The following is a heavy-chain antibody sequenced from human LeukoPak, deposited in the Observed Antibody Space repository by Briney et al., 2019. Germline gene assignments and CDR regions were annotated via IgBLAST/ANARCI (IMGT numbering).Heavy chain of an antibody. V-gene: IGHV1-18*01. Sequence: ASVKVSCKASGYTFTSYGINWVRQAPGQGLEWMGWIMAYNGNTNDPQKLQGRVTMTTDTYTSTAYMELRSLRSDDTAVYYCARGPGGRSGYYPLEDYYYYHYMDVWGKGTTVTVSS. D-gene: IGHD3-22*01. J-gene: IGHJ6*03. CDR2: IMAYNGNT. CDR3: ARGPGGRSGYYPLEDYYYYHYMDV. CDR1: GYTFTSYG.